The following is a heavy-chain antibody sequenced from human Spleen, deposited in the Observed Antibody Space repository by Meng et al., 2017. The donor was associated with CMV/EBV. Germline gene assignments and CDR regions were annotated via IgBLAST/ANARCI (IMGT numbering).Heavy chain of an antibody. Sequence: ASVKVSCKASGYTFTGYYMHWVRQAPGQGLQWMGWINPNSGDTNYAQKFQGRVTMTRDTSISTAYMELSRLRSDDTAVYYCARDHYDTSGYLYYFDYWCQGTLVTVSS. CDR1: GYTFTGYY. V-gene: IGHV1-2*02. CDR2: INPNSGDT. D-gene: IGHD3-22*01. CDR3: ARDHYDTSGYLYYFDY. J-gene: IGHJ4*02.